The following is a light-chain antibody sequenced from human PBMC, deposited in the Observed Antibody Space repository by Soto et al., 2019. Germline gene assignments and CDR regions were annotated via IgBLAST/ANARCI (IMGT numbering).Light chain of an antibody. Sequence: QSALTQPASVSGSPGQSITTSCTGTSSDVGGFNFVSWYQQPPGKAPKLMIYDVSHRPSGVSNRFSGSKSGNTASLTISGLQAEDEGDYYCSSYTTSSTIVFGTGTKLTVL. J-gene: IGLJ1*01. CDR3: SSYTTSSTIV. V-gene: IGLV2-14*01. CDR2: DVS. CDR1: SSDVGGFNF.